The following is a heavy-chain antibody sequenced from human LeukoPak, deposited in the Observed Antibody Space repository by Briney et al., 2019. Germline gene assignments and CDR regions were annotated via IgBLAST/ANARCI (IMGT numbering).Heavy chain of an antibody. CDR3: AKDYYYDSSGY. J-gene: IGHJ4*02. D-gene: IGHD3-22*01. V-gene: IGHV3-23*01. CDR1: GFTFSSYA. CDR2: ISGSGGST. Sequence: GGSLRLSCAASGFTFSSYAMSWVRQAPGKGLEWVSAISGSGGSTYYADSVKGRFTISRDNSKNTPYLQMNSLRAEDTAVYYCAKDYYYDSSGYWGQGTLVTVSS.